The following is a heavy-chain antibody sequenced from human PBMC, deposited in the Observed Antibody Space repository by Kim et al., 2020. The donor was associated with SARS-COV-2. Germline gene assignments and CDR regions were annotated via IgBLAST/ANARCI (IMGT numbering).Heavy chain of an antibody. Sequence: ASVKVSCKASGYSFTGYFIHWVRQAPGQGLEWMAWINPNTGCTNYAQKFQGRVTMTRDTSISTAYMELSSLRSDDTALYYCVRVSSGWLPFDYWGQGTLVTVSS. V-gene: IGHV1-2*02. CDR2: INPNTGCT. D-gene: IGHD6-19*01. CDR1: GYSFTGYF. J-gene: IGHJ4*02. CDR3: VRVSSGWLPFDY.